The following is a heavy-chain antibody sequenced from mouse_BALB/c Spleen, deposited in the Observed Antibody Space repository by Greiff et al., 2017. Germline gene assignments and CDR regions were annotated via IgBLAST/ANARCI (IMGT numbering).Heavy chain of an antibody. CDR1: GFTFSSFG. D-gene: IGHD1-1*01. Sequence: EVQGVESGGGLVQPGGSRKLSCAASGFTFSSFGMHWVRQAPEKGLEWVAYISSGSSTIYYADTVKGRLTISRDNPKNTLFLQMTSLRSEDTAMYYCARVGYYGSSYAMDYWGQGTSDTVAA. CDR3: ARVGYYGSSYAMDY. V-gene: IGHV5-17*02. J-gene: IGHJ4*01. CDR2: ISSGSSTI.